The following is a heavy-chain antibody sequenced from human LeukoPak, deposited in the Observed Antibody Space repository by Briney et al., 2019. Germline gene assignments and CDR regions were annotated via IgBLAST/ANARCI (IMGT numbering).Heavy chain of an antibody. J-gene: IGHJ5*02. V-gene: IGHV3-9*01. CDR1: GFTFDDYA. Sequence: PGGSLRLSCAASGFTFDDYAMHWVRQAPGKGLEWVSGISWNSGSIGYADSVKGRFTISRDNAKNSLYLQMNSLRAEDTALYYCAKGQTMMRNWWFDPWGQGTLVTVSS. D-gene: IGHD4/OR15-4a*01. CDR3: AKGQTMMRNWWFDP. CDR2: ISWNSGSI.